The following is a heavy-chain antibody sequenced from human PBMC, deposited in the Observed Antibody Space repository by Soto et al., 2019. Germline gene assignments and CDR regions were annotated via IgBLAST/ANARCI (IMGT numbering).Heavy chain of an antibody. CDR2: IYNSGRT. V-gene: IGHV4-30-4*01. Sequence: QVQLQESGPGLVKPSQTLSLTCTVSGGSISSGDYYWTWIRQSPGKGLEWIGYIYNSGRTYYNPSSESLLIISIDTSTNQFSLTWFSVTAAYTATYYCARGGLVRDNYYYYSGMDVWGQGKTVTISS. D-gene: IGHD3-10*01. CDR1: GGSISSGDYY. J-gene: IGHJ6*02. CDR3: ARGGLVRDNYYYYSGMDV.